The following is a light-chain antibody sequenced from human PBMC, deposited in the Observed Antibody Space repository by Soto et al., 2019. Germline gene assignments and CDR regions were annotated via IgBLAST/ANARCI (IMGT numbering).Light chain of an antibody. J-gene: IGLJ1*01. CDR1: SSNIGSNY. CDR3: AAWDDSLSVYV. CDR2: SNN. Sequence: QSVLTQPPSASGTPGQRVTISCSGSSSNIGSNYVYWYQQLPGTAPKLLIYSNNQRPSGVPDRFSGSKSGTSASLASSGLRSEDEADYYCAAWDDSLSVYVFGTGTKVTVL. V-gene: IGLV1-47*02.